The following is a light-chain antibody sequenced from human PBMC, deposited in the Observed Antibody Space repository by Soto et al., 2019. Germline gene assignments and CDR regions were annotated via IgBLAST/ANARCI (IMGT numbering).Light chain of an antibody. Sequence: EIVLTQSPGTLSLSPGDRATLSCRASQSVSTSYVAWYQQKFGQAPRLLIYDAFSRATGIPDRFSASGSGTDFTLTISRLEPEDFAVYYCQQYKTFGQGTKVDIK. CDR1: QSVSTSY. V-gene: IGKV3-20*01. J-gene: IGKJ1*01. CDR2: DAF. CDR3: QQYKT.